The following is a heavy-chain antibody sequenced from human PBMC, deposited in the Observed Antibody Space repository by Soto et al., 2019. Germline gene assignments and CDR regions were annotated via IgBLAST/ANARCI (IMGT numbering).Heavy chain of an antibody. CDR1: GGSISSGGYY. CDR3: ARTGTGYSGYDFVY. V-gene: IGHV4-31*03. D-gene: IGHD5-12*01. CDR2: IYYSGST. J-gene: IGHJ4*02. Sequence: TSETLSLTCTVSGGSISSGGYYWSWIRQHPGKGLEWIGYIYYSGSTYYNPSLKSRVTISVDTSKNQFSLKLSSVTAADTAVYYCARTGTGYSGYDFVYWGQGTLVTVSS.